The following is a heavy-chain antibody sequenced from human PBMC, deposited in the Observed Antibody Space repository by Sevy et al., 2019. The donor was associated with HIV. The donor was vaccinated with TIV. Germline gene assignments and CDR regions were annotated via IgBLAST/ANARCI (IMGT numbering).Heavy chain of an antibody. V-gene: IGHV1-69*04. Sequence: ASVKVSCKASGGTLRSYAMHWVRQAPGQGLEWMGSVMPMFDRINYAQKFQGRVTIGADKSRKTAYMELSSLRSVDTGIYYCAREAAPYYYNPRTSCTHYFDYWGQGTLVTVSS. CDR1: GGTLRSYA. CDR2: VMPMFDRI. D-gene: IGHD3-10*01. J-gene: IGHJ4*02. CDR3: AREAAPYYYNPRTSCTHYFDY.